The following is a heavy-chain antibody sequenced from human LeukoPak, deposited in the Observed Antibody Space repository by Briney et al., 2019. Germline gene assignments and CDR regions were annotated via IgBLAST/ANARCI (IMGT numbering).Heavy chain of an antibody. CDR3: ARDPLRYLRVGHYDY. J-gene: IGHJ4*02. V-gene: IGHV3-21*01. CDR1: GFTFSNSA. D-gene: IGHD3-9*01. Sequence: GGSLRLSCAASGFTFSNSAMNWVRQVPGKGLEWVSSIDYDSSHICYAASVRGRFTISRDNARNSVYLQMNSLRVEDTAVYYCARDPLRYLRVGHYDYWGQGTLVAVSS. CDR2: IDYDSSHI.